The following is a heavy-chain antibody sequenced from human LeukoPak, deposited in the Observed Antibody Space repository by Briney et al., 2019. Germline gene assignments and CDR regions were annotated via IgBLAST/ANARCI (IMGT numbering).Heavy chain of an antibody. Sequence: GGSLRLSCAASGFTFSSYAMSWVRQAPGKGLEWVSAISGSGGSTYHADSVKGRFTISRDNSKNTLYLQMNSLRAEDTAVYYCAKTGFEGGSSWPHFDYWGQGTLVTVSS. CDR2: ISGSGGST. CDR1: GFTFSSYA. D-gene: IGHD6-13*01. V-gene: IGHV3-23*01. J-gene: IGHJ4*02. CDR3: AKTGFEGGSSWPHFDY.